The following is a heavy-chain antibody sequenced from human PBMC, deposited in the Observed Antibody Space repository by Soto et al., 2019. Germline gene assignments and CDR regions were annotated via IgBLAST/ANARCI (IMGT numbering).Heavy chain of an antibody. V-gene: IGHV3-21*01. Sequence: GSLRLSCAASGFTFSSYSMNWVRQAPGKGLEWVSSISSSSGYIYYADSVKGRFTISRDNAKNSLYLQMNSLRAEDTAVYYCARDIQLWAPDYWGQGTLVTVSS. J-gene: IGHJ4*02. D-gene: IGHD5-18*01. CDR2: ISSSSGYI. CDR1: GFTFSSYS. CDR3: ARDIQLWAPDY.